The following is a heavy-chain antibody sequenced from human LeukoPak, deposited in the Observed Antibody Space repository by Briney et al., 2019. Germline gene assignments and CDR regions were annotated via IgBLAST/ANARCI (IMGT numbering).Heavy chain of an antibody. Sequence: PGGSLRLSCAASEFIFSRYDMHWVRQAPGKGLEWVAILSYDGTNEYYADSVAGRFTISRDNSKNTLYLQMNSLRPDDTAVYYCARDRRDGNNLVFHFDYWGQGTLVTVSS. CDR2: LSYDGTNE. D-gene: IGHD5-24*01. J-gene: IGHJ4*02. CDR1: EFIFSRYD. CDR3: ARDRRDGNNLVFHFDY. V-gene: IGHV3-30*03.